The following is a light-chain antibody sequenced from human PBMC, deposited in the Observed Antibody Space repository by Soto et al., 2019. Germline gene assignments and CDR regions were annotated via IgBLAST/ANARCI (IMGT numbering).Light chain of an antibody. Sequence: EIFLTQSPGTLSLGPGERAALSCRASQSLSTNDVAWYHQKPGQAPRLLIYDASKRATGIPARFTGSGFGTDYTLTISSLEPEDFAVYYCQQRSTWRTFGQGTKVDIK. CDR3: QQRSTWRT. V-gene: IGKV3-11*01. CDR1: QSLSTN. CDR2: DAS. J-gene: IGKJ1*01.